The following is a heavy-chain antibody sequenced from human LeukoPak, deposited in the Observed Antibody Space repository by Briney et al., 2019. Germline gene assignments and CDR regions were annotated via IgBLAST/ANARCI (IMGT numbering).Heavy chain of an antibody. D-gene: IGHD2-21*01. J-gene: IGHJ5*02. CDR2: INPNSGGT. Sequence: PLASVKVSCKTSGYSFTDYYMHWVRQAPGQGLESMGWINPNSGGTSSAQKFQGRVTMTRDTSITTVYMEMSWLTSDDTAIYYCARADRLHGGPYLIGPWGQGTLVTVSS. V-gene: IGHV1-2*02. CDR3: ARADRLHGGPYLIGP. CDR1: GYSFTDYY.